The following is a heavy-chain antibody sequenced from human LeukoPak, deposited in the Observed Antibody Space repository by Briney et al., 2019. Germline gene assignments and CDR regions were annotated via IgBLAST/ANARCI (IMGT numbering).Heavy chain of an antibody. CDR2: MNPNTGNT. CDR1: TDTFINYD. Sequence: ASVKVSCKASTDTFINYDINWVRQATGQGLEWIGWMNPNTGNTGYAQNFQGRVTMSRDTSISTAHMELSSLRPEDTSVYYCAVTPSNLSHLDKWGQETLVTISS. CDR3: AVTPSNLSHLDK. J-gene: IGHJ4*02. V-gene: IGHV1-8*01. D-gene: IGHD4-11*01.